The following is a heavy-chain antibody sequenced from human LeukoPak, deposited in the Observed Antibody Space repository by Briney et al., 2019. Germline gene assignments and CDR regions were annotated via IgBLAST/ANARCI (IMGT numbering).Heavy chain of an antibody. J-gene: IGHJ4*02. CDR1: GFTFSSYS. D-gene: IGHD2-2*01. Sequence: GGSLRLSCAASGFTFSSYSMNWVRQAPGKGLEWVSSISSSISYIYYDNSVKDRFTIPRDNAKNSLYLQMNSLRAEDTAVYYCARDVGYCSSTSCYYDDYWGQGTLVTVSS. CDR2: ISSSISYI. V-gene: IGHV3-21*01. CDR3: ARDVGYCSSTSCYYDDY.